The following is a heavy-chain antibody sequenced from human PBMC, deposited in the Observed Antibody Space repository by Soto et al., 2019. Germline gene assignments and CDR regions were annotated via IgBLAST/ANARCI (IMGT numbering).Heavy chain of an antibody. Sequence: GGSLRLSCAASGFTVSSNYMSWVRQAPGKGLEWVSVIYSGGSTYYADSVKGRFTISRDNSKNTLYLQMNSLRAEDTAVYYCARVEIYYDSSGRPVPFDYWGQGTLVTVSS. D-gene: IGHD3-22*01. J-gene: IGHJ4*02. CDR3: ARVEIYYDSSGRPVPFDY. V-gene: IGHV3-53*01. CDR2: IYSGGST. CDR1: GFTVSSNY.